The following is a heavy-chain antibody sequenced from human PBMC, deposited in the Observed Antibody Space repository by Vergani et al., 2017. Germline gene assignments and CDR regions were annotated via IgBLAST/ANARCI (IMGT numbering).Heavy chain of an antibody. CDR2: INHSGRL. CDR1: GGSITYGAFY. CDR3: ARATTVRYYYYYMDV. J-gene: IGHJ6*03. D-gene: IGHD4-11*01. V-gene: IGHV4-39*07. Sequence: QLQLQESGPGLVKPSETLSLTCTVSGGSITYGAFYWSWIRQPPGKGLEWIGEINHSGRLNYNPSLKSRVTIAIDTSKNQFSLKLSSVTAADTAVYYCARATTVRYYYYYMDVWGKGTTVTVSS.